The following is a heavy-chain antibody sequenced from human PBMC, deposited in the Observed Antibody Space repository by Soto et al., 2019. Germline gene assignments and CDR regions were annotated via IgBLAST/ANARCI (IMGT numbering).Heavy chain of an antibody. Sequence: QVQLVESGGGVVQPGRSLRLSCVASGFTFSSYGMHWVRQAPGKGLEWVAVISYDGSNKYYADSVKGRFTISRDNSKNTLYLQMNGLRAEDTAVYYCAKDRRGGCSGGSCYSPWFDPWGQGTLVTVSS. D-gene: IGHD2-15*01. CDR2: ISYDGSNK. CDR3: AKDRRGGCSGGSCYSPWFDP. V-gene: IGHV3-30*18. J-gene: IGHJ5*02. CDR1: GFTFSSYG.